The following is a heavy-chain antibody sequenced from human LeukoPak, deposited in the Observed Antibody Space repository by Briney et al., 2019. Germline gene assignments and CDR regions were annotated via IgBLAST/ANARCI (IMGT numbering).Heavy chain of an antibody. D-gene: IGHD3-3*01. Sequence: SETLSLTCAVYGGFISGHYWNWIRQPPGKGLEWIGEINHSGITSYNSSLMGRVIISVDTSKNQFSLKLSFVTAADTAFYYCVRSAGYYDSNGHYYYLGFDVWGQGTMVTVSS. CDR3: VRSAGYYDSNGHYYYLGFDV. CDR2: INHSGIT. V-gene: IGHV4-34*01. J-gene: IGHJ3*01. CDR1: GGFISGHY.